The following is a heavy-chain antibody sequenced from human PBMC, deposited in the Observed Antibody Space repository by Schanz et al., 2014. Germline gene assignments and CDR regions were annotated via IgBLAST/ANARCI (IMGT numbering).Heavy chain of an antibody. CDR3: ARGLIAAAGGAFDY. V-gene: IGHV3-23*01. D-gene: IGHD6-13*01. CDR2: INTGVNT. Sequence: EVQLLESGGGLVQPGGSLRLSCAASGFTFGDYAMTWVRQAPGKGLEWVSAINTGVNTYYADSVRGRVTMSRDNSKNTLYLQMYSLGAGDADVYYCARGLIAAAGGAFDYWGQGTLVDVSA. CDR1: GFTFGDYA. J-gene: IGHJ4*02.